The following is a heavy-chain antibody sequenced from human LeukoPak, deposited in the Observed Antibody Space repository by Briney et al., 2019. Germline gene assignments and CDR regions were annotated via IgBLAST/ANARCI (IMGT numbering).Heavy chain of an antibody. D-gene: IGHD5-18*01. V-gene: IGHV3-30*04. Sequence: GGSLRLSCAASGFTFSNYAMHCVRQAPGKGLEWVAVIFYDGTIANYIDSVKGRLTISRDNSENTVYLRMNSLRPEDTAVYYCARVSGYSYSKPFVYWGQGTLVTVSS. CDR2: IFYDGTIA. J-gene: IGHJ4*02. CDR1: GFTFSNYA. CDR3: ARVSGYSYSKPFVY.